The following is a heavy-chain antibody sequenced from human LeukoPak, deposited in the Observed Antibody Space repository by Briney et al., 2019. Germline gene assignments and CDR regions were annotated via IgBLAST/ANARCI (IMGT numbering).Heavy chain of an antibody. D-gene: IGHD2-2*01. V-gene: IGHV4-34*01. CDR3: ASFEEHVVVPAADRAFDY. CDR1: GGSINSGGYF. J-gene: IGHJ4*02. CDR2: INHSGST. Sequence: PSETLSLTCTVSGGSINSGGYFWTWIRQPPGKGLEWIGEINHSGSTNYNPSLKSRVTISVDTSKNQFSLKLSSVTAADTAVYYCASFEEHVVVPAADRAFDYWGQGTLVTVSS.